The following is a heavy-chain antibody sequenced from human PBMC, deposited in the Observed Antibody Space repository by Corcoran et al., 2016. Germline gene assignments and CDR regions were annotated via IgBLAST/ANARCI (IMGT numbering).Heavy chain of an antibody. Sequence: EVQLVQSGAEVKKPGESLKISCKGSGYSFTSYWIGWVRQMPGKGLEWMGIIYPGESDTRYSPSFHGQVTISADKSISTAYLQWSSLNASDTAMYYCARQSGSSGWPYYYYGMDVWGQGTTVTVSS. J-gene: IGHJ6*02. CDR2: IYPGESDT. CDR3: ARQSGSSGWPYYYYGMDV. D-gene: IGHD6-19*01. V-gene: IGHV5-51*01. CDR1: GYSFTSYW.